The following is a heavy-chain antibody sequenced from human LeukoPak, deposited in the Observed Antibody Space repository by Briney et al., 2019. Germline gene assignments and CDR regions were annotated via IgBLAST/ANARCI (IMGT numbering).Heavy chain of an antibody. CDR2: ISSSSSYI. D-gene: IGHD5-12*01. CDR3: AKGIFTSMGWLRKDYGVDV. V-gene: IGHV3-21*01. Sequence: GGSLRLSCAASGFTFSSYSMNWVRQAPGKGLEWVSSISSSSSYIYYADSVKGRFTISRDNSKNTLYLQMNSLRAEDTAVYYCAKGIFTSMGWLRKDYGVDVWGKGTAVTVSS. CDR1: GFTFSSYS. J-gene: IGHJ6*04.